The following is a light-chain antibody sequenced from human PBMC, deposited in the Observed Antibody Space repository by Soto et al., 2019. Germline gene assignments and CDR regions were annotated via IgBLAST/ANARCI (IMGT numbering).Light chain of an antibody. J-gene: IGLJ1*01. V-gene: IGLV2-18*02. CDR2: EVT. CDR1: SSDVGSYDR. CDR3: VSYTRSTTYV. Sequence: QSALTQPPSVSGSPGQSVTISCTGTSSDVGSYDRVSWYQQPPGTAPKLMIYEVTNRPSGVPDRFSGSKSGNTASLTISGLQAEDENDNYCVSYTRSTTYVFGTGTKVTVL.